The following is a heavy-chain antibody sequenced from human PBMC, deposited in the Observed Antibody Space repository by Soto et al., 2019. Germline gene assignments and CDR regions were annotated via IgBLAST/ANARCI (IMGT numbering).Heavy chain of an antibody. J-gene: IGHJ6*02. V-gene: IGHV3-15*01. Sequence: EVQLVESGGGLVKPGGSLRLSCAASGFTFSNAWMSWVRQAPGKGLEWVGRIKSKTDGGTTDYAAPVKGRFTISRDDSKNTLYLQMNSLKTEVTAVYYCTTSITIFGVVMYGMDVWGQGTTVTVSS. CDR3: TTSITIFGVVMYGMDV. CDR1: GFTFSNAW. D-gene: IGHD3-3*01. CDR2: IKSKTDGGTT.